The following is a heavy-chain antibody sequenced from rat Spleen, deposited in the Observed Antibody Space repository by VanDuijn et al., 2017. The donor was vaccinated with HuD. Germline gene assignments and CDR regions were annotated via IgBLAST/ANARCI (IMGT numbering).Heavy chain of an antibody. Sequence: EVQLVETGGGLVQPGRSLKLSCVASGFTFSSYWMYWIRQAPGKGLEWVSSINTDGGTTYYPDSVKGRFTISRDNAENTVYLRINSLRSEDTGTYYCAKDREGGYAFAYWGQGTLVTVSS. CDR2: INTDGGTT. CDR1: GFTFSSYW. CDR3: AKDREGGYAFAY. J-gene: IGHJ3*01. V-gene: IGHV5-58*01. D-gene: IGHD1-11*01.